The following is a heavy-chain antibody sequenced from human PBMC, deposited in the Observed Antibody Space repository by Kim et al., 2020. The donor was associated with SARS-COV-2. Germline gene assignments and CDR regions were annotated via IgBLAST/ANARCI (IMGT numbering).Heavy chain of an antibody. V-gene: IGHV3-23*01. CDR2: ISGSGDTT. CDR3: ARDAFGSAAHGNFYCDY. D-gene: IGHD6-13*01. Sequence: GGSLRLSCAASGFTFSNFAMSWVRQAPGKGLEWVSIISGSGDTTYYADSVKGRFIVSRDTSKNTLYLQMNSLRAEDTATYYCARDAFGSAAHGNFYCDYWGQGALVTVSS. CDR1: GFTFSNFA. J-gene: IGHJ4*02.